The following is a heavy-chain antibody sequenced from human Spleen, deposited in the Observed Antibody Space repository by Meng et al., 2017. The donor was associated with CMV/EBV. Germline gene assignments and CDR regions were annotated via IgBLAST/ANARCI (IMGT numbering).Heavy chain of an antibody. D-gene: IGHD2-2*01. Sequence: SETLSLTCTVSGGSISSGGYYWSWIRQHPGKGLEWIGYIYYSGSTYYNPSLKSRVTISVDTSKNQFSLKLSSVTAADTAVYYCAREGCSSTSCPMGYFDYWGQGTLVTVS. CDR2: IYYSGST. CDR3: AREGCSSTSCPMGYFDY. CDR1: GGSISSGGYY. V-gene: IGHV4-31*03. J-gene: IGHJ4*02.